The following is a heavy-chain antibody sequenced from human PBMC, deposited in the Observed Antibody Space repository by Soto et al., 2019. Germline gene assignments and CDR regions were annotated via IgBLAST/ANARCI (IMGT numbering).Heavy chain of an antibody. J-gene: IGHJ6*02. Sequence: QVQLVESGGGLVKPGGSLRLSCAASGFSFSDYYMSWLRQAQGKGLEWLAYISGNNDYKLYADSVKGRFTISRDTAKKSLFLQMNGLRADDTAVYFCARASEATSYFYYGLDVWGRGTTVTVSS. V-gene: IGHV3-11*06. CDR1: GFSFSDYY. CDR2: ISGNNDYK. CDR3: ARASEATSYFYYGLDV. D-gene: IGHD1-1*01.